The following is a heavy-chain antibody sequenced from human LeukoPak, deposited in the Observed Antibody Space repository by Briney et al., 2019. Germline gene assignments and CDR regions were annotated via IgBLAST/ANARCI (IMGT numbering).Heavy chain of an antibody. D-gene: IGHD3-9*01. CDR3: ARGRYFDWLPHWFDP. J-gene: IGHJ5*02. CDR1: GYTFTSYD. Sequence: GASVKVSCKASGYTFTSYDINWVRQATGQGLEWMGWMNPNSGNTGYAQKFQGRVTMTRNTSISTAYMELSSLRSEDTAVYYCARGRYFDWLPHWFDPWGQGTLVTVSS. V-gene: IGHV1-8*01. CDR2: MNPNSGNT.